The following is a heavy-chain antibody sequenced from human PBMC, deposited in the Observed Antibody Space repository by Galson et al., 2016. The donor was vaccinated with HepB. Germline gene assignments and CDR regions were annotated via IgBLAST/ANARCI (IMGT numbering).Heavy chain of an antibody. V-gene: IGHV3-33*06. CDR1: GFTFSSYG. J-gene: IGHJ4*02. CDR2: IWYDGSDK. CDR3: AKWSDAAATY. D-gene: IGHD6-13*01. Sequence: YLRLSCAASGFTFSSYGMHWVRQAPGKGLEWVAIIWYDGSDKYYADSVKGRFTISRDNSKNTLYLQMSSLTAEDTAVYYCAKWSDAAATYWGQGALVTVSS.